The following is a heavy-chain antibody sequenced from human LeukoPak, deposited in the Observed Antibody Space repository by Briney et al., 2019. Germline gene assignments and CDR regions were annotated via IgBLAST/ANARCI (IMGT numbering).Heavy chain of an antibody. CDR2: IYTSGSP. D-gene: IGHD2-15*01. CDR3: ARDVFCSGGSCLRAFDY. Sequence: PSETLSLTCTVSGGSISSYYWSWIRQPAGKGLEWIGRIYTSGSPNYNPSLKSRATMSVYTSKNQFSLKLSAVTAADTAVYYCARDVFCSGGSCLRAFDYWGQGTLVTVSS. V-gene: IGHV4-4*07. CDR1: GGSISSYY. J-gene: IGHJ4*02.